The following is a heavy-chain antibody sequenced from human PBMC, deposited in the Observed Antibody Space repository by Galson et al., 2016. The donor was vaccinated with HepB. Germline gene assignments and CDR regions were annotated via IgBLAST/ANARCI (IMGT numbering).Heavy chain of an antibody. CDR2: IAPSDSYT. Sequence: QSGAEVKKPGESLRISCKGSGYIFSNYWISWVRQMPGKGLEWMGAIAPSDSYTNYSPSFKGHVTISNDKSISTASLQWSSLKASDTAMYYCARHDGARILRGVSLSPHYYGMDVWGQGTTVTVSS. CDR1: GYIFSNYW. CDR3: ARHDGARILRGVSLSPHYYGMDV. J-gene: IGHJ6*02. D-gene: IGHD3-10*01. V-gene: IGHV5-10-1*01.